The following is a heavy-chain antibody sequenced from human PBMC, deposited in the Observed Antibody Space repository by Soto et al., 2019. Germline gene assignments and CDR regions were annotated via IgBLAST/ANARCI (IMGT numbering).Heavy chain of an antibody. J-gene: IGHJ4*02. D-gene: IGHD5-12*01. CDR1: GFTFSSFG. CDR2: ISYDGIDK. V-gene: IGHV3-30*18. Sequence: QVQLVESGGGVVQPGRSLRLSCAASGFTFSSFGIHWVRQAPGKGLEWVAVISYDGIDKNYADSVKGRFTISRENSKNMGYRQMNSLRAAETSVYYCAKDLREMATIRPDYWGQGILVTVSS. CDR3: AKDLREMATIRPDY.